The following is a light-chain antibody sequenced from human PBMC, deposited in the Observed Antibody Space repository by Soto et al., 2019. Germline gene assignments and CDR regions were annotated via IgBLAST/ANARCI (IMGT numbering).Light chain of an antibody. Sequence: IQMTQSPSTLSASVGDRVTITCRASQSISNWLAWYQQKPGKAPKLLIYDASSLESGVPSRFSGSGSGTEFTLTISSLQPDDFATYYCQQYNTYSYTFGQGTKLEIK. J-gene: IGKJ2*01. V-gene: IGKV1-5*01. CDR2: DAS. CDR3: QQYNTYSYT. CDR1: QSISNW.